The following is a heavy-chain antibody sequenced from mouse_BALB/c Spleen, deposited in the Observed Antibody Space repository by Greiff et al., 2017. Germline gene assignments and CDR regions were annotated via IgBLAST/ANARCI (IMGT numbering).Heavy chain of an antibody. CDR2: IDPANGNT. J-gene: IGHJ4*01. D-gene: IGHD1-1*01. CDR1: GFNIKDTY. CDR3: ARDYYGSSDAMDY. Sequence: EVQLQQSGAELVKPGASVKLSCTASGFNIKDTYMHWVKQRPEQGLEWIGRIDPANGNTKYDPKFQGKATITADTSSNTAYLQLSSLTSEDTAVYYCARDYYGSSDAMDYWGQGTSVTVSS. V-gene: IGHV14-3*02.